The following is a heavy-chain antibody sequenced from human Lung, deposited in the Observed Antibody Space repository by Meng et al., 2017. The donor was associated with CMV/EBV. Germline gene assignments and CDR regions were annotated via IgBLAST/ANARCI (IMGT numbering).Heavy chain of an antibody. CDR2: ISRANDHK. Sequence: GEXXKISCTTSEFTFKAYSANWVRQAPGKGLEWVASISRANDHKEYAHTVKGRFTISRDNTGNSLYLRMDRLRAEDTAVYYCARDLWATMFVFIEQKYHLYVLDVWXQG. CDR1: EFTFKAYS. J-gene: IGHJ6*01. V-gene: IGHV3-21*01. D-gene: IGHD2-2*01. CDR3: ARDLWATMFVFIEQKYHLYVLDV.